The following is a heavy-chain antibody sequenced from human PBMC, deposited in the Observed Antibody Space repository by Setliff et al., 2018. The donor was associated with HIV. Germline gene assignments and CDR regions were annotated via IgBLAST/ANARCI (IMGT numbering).Heavy chain of an antibody. Sequence: SETLSLTCAVHGASLSDYYWNWIRQSPGKGLEWIGEINHRGGTNYNPTFKNRLAMSVDPSKNQFSLHLGSVTAADTAVYYCARGPPPSGMDVWGKGTSVTVS. J-gene: IGHJ6*04. CDR1: GASLSDYY. CDR2: INHRGGT. CDR3: ARGPPPSGMDV. V-gene: IGHV4-34*01.